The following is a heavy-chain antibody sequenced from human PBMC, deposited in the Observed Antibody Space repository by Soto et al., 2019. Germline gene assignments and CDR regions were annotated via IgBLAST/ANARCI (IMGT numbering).Heavy chain of an antibody. V-gene: IGHV3-30-3*01. Sequence: GGSLRLSCAASGFTFSSYAMHWVRQAPGKGLEWVAVISYDGSNKYYADSVKGRFTISRDNSKNTLYLQMNSLRAEDTAVYYCAREGYITAAGTGWFDPWGQGTLVTVSS. CDR3: AREGYITAAGTGWFDP. CDR1: GFTFSSYA. CDR2: ISYDGSNK. D-gene: IGHD6-13*01. J-gene: IGHJ5*02.